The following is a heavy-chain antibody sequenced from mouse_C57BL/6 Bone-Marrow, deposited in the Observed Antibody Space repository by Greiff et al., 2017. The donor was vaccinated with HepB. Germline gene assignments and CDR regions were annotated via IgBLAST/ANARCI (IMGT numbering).Heavy chain of an antibody. J-gene: IGHJ1*03. CDR3: ARHEEDYEYDEYFDV. CDR1: GFTFSDYY. V-gene: IGHV5-12*01. CDR2: ISNGGGST. D-gene: IGHD2-4*01. Sequence: EVKLVESGGGLVQPGGSLKLSCAASGFTFSDYYMYWVRQTPEKRLEWVAYISNGGGSTYYPDTVKGRFTISRDNAKNTLYRQMSRLKSEDTAMYYCARHEEDYEYDEYFDVWGTGTTVTVSS.